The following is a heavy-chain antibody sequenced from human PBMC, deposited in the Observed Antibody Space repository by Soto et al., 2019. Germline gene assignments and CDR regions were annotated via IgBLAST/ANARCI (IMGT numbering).Heavy chain of an antibody. V-gene: IGHV4-34*01. CDR1: GGAFSDYF. Sequence: SETLSLTCAGDGGAFSDYFWTWIRQPPGKGLEWIGEINHSGSTNFNPSLKSRAAISADTSRNQFSLRVTSVTAADTAVYYCAGREFASSSFHYYYYAVDVWGQGTTVTVSS. J-gene: IGHJ6*02. D-gene: IGHD6-6*01. CDR2: INHSGST. CDR3: AGREFASSSFHYYYYAVDV.